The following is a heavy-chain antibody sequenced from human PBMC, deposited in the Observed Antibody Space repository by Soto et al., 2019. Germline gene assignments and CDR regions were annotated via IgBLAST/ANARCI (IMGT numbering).Heavy chain of an antibody. D-gene: IGHD3-22*01. CDR1: GGTFSSYA. CDR2: IIPIFGTA. V-gene: IGHV1-69*13. Sequence: SVKVSCKASGGTFSSYAISWVRQAPGQGLEWMGGIIPIFGTANYAQKFQGRVTITADESTSTAYMELSSLRSEDTAVYYCARDQIVVRPRPYYYYYGMDVWGQGTTVTVSS. J-gene: IGHJ6*02. CDR3: ARDQIVVRPRPYYYYYGMDV.